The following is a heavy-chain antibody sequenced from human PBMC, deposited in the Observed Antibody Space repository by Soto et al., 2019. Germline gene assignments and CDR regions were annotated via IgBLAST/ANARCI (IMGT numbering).Heavy chain of an antibody. Sequence: QVQLVQSGAEVKKPGSSVKVSCKASGGTFSSYAISWVRQAPGQGLEWMGGIIPIFGTANYAQKFQGRVXXXXXXSTSTAXMELXXXXXXXTXVYYXARXXXXAXYYYGMDVWGQGTTVTVSS. CDR1: GGTFSSYA. CDR3: ARXXXXAXYYYGMDV. CDR2: IIPIFGTA. V-gene: IGHV1-69*05. J-gene: IGHJ6*02.